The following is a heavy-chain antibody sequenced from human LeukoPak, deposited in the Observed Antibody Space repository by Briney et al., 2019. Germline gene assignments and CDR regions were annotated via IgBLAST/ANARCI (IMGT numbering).Heavy chain of an antibody. CDR2: ISRSSTTI. Sequence: GGSLRLSCAASGFTFSSYSMNWVLQAPGKGLEWFSYISRSSTTIYNADSVKGRFTISRDNAKNSLYLQMNSLRDEETAVYYCARLYSSSSGLRASDYWGQGTLVTVSS. CDR3: ARLYSSSSGLRASDY. V-gene: IGHV3-48*02. CDR1: GFTFSSYS. D-gene: IGHD6-6*01. J-gene: IGHJ4*02.